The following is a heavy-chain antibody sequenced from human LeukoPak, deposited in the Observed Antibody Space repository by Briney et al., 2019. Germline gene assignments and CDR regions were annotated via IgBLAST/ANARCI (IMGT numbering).Heavy chain of an antibody. Sequence: GSLRLSCAASGFTFSTYSMHWVRQAPGKGLEWVAFIRYDGSNKYYADSVKGRFTISRDNSKNTLYLQMNSLRAEDTAVYYCAKDPTGYYYDSSGYLLPDYWGQGTLVTVSS. V-gene: IGHV3-30*02. D-gene: IGHD3-22*01. CDR2: IRYDGSNK. CDR3: AKDPTGYYYDSSGYLLPDY. J-gene: IGHJ4*02. CDR1: GFTFSTYS.